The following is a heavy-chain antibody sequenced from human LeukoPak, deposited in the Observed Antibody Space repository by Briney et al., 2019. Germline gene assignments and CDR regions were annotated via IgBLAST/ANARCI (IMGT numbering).Heavy chain of an antibody. CDR2: ISPSGDST. V-gene: IGHV3-64*01. CDR1: GFTFSSSY. D-gene: IGHD3-10*01. Sequence: GGSLRLSRAASGFTFSSSYMHWVRQAPGKGLEYVSAISPSGDSTYYTNSMKGRFTISRDNSKNTLFLQMGSLTAEDMAVYYCARGLYYGSGQYYFDCWGQGTLVTVSS. J-gene: IGHJ4*02. CDR3: ARGLYYGSGQYYFDC.